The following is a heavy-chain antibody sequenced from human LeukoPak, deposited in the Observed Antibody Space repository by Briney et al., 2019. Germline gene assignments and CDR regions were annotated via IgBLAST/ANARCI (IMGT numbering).Heavy chain of an antibody. V-gene: IGHV4-39*01. CDR3: ASLLNGGVAHWFDP. CDR1: GGSISSSSSY. D-gene: IGHD7-27*01. J-gene: IGHJ5*02. CDR2: IYYSGST. Sequence: SETLSLTCTVSGGSISSSSSYWGWIRQPPGKGPEWIGNIYYSGSTYYNPSLKSRVTISVDTSKNQFCLKLNSVTAADTAVYYCASLLNGGVAHWFDPWGQGTLVTASS.